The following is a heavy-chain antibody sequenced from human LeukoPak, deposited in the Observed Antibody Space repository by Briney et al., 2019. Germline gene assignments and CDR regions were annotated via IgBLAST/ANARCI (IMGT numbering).Heavy chain of an antibody. CDR2: ISHDESIK. CDR1: GFTFSSYS. Sequence: GGSLRLSCAASGFTFSSYSMNWVRQAPGKGLQWVAVISHDESIKYYVDSVKGRFTISRDDSKNTLFLQMDSLRAEDTAVYYCAKDGGRGTYLYYFDYWGQGTLVTVSS. J-gene: IGHJ4*02. CDR3: AKDGGRGTYLYYFDY. D-gene: IGHD3-16*02. V-gene: IGHV3-30*18.